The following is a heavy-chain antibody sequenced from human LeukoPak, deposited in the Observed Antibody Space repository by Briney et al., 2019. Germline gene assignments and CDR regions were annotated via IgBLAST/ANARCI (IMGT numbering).Heavy chain of an antibody. J-gene: IGHJ4*02. V-gene: IGHV4-39*01. CDR1: GGSISSSSYY. Sequence: SKTLSLTCTVSGGSISSSSYYWGWIRQPPGKGLEWIGSIYYSGSTYSNPSLKSRVTISVDTSKNQFSLKLSSVTAADTAVYYCAMPTGSFDYWGQGTLVTVSS. D-gene: IGHD1-1*01. CDR3: AMPTGSFDY. CDR2: IYYSGST.